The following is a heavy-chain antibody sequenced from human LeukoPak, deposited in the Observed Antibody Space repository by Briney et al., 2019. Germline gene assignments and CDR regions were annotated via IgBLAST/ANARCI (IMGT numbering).Heavy chain of an antibody. V-gene: IGHV3-23*01. D-gene: IGHD6-13*01. Sequence: GGSLRLSCAASGFTFSSYAMSWVRQLPGRGREWVSAISGSGGSTYYADSVKGRFTISRDNSKNTLYLQMNSLRAEDTAVYYCAKDGVAAADVDYWGQGTLVTVSS. J-gene: IGHJ4*02. CDR2: ISGSGGST. CDR1: GFTFSSYA. CDR3: AKDGVAAADVDY.